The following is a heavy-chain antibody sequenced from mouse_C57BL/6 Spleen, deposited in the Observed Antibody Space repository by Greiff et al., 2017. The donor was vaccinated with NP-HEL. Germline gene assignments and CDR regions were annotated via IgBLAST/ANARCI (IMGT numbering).Heavy chain of an antibody. Sequence: VQLHQSGPELVKPGASVKISCKASGYTFTDYYMNWVKQSHGKSLEWIGDINPNNGGTSYNQKFKGKATLTVDKSSSTAYMELRSLTSEDSAVYYCARTPSITTLDYWGQGTTLTVSS. CDR2: INPNNGGT. CDR3: ARTPSITTLDY. V-gene: IGHV1-26*01. D-gene: IGHD1-1*01. J-gene: IGHJ2*01. CDR1: GYTFTDYY.